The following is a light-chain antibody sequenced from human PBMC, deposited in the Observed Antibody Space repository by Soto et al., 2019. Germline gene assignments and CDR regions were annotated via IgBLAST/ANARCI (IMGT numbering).Light chain of an antibody. CDR3: QSYDSSLGYV. CDR2: GNS. Sequence: QSVLTQPPSVSGAPGQRVTISCTGNSSNIGAGYDVHWYQQLPGTAPKLLIYGNSNRPSGVPDRFSGSKSGTSASLAITGLQAEDEADYYCQSYDSSLGYVFGTGTKLTVL. CDR1: SSNIGAGYD. V-gene: IGLV1-40*01. J-gene: IGLJ1*01.